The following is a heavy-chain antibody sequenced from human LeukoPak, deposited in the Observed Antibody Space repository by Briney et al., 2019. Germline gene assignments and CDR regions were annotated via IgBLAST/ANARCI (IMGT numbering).Heavy chain of an antibody. CDR3: ARDAERVPVAISWFDP. D-gene: IGHD2-2*02. CDR2: ISSTSSSI. V-gene: IGHV3-21*01. CDR1: GFTFSSYE. J-gene: IGHJ5*02. Sequence: GGSLRLSCAASGFTFSSYEMNWVRQAPGKGLEWVSSISSTSSSIYYADSVKGRFTISRDNAENSLYLQMNSLRAEDTAVYYCARDAERVPVAISWFDPWGQGTLVTVSS.